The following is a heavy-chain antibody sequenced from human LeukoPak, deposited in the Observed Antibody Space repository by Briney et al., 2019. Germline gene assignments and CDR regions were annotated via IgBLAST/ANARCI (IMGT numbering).Heavy chain of an antibody. CDR2: IIPIFGTA. V-gene: IGHV1-69*01. Sequence: GSSVKVSCKASGGTFSSYAISWVRQAPGQGLEWMGGIIPIFGTANYAQKFQGRVTITADESTGTAYMELSSLRSEDTAVYYCARGTHIVGARDAFDIWGQGTMVTVSS. D-gene: IGHD1-26*01. J-gene: IGHJ3*02. CDR1: GGTFSSYA. CDR3: ARGTHIVGARDAFDI.